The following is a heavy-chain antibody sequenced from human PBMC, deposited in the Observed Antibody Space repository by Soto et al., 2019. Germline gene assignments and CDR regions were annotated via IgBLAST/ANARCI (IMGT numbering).Heavy chain of an antibody. CDR1: GGSFSGYY. CDR2: INHSGST. V-gene: IGHV4-34*01. J-gene: IGHJ4*02. Sequence: SETLSLTCAVYGGSFSGYYWSWIRQPPGKGLEWIGEINHSGSTNCNPSLKSRVTISVDTSKNQFSLKLSSVTAADTAVYYCARKRVGATTFDYWGQGTLVTVSS. CDR3: ARKRVGATTFDY. D-gene: IGHD1-26*01.